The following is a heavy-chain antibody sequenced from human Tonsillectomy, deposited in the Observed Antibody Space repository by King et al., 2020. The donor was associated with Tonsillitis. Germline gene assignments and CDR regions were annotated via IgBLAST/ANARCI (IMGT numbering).Heavy chain of an antibody. CDR1: GGSISSYY. Sequence: QLQESGPGLVKPSETLSLTCTVSGGSISSYYWSWIRQPPGKGLEWIGYIYYSGSTNYNPSLTSRVTISVDTSKNQFSLKLSSVTAADTAVYYCARAYSGKYPGWFDPWGQGTLVTVSS. CDR3: ARAYSGKYPGWFDP. CDR2: IYYSGST. J-gene: IGHJ5*02. D-gene: IGHD1-26*01. V-gene: IGHV4-59*01.